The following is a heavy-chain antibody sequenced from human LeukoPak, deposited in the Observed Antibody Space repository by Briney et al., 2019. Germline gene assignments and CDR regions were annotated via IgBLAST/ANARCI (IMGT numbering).Heavy chain of an antibody. CDR3: AGENPGVGFPSERNWFDP. J-gene: IGHJ5*02. Sequence: GGSLRLSCAASGFTFSDYYMSWIRQAPGKGLEWVSYISSSGSTIYYADSVKGRFTISRDNAKNSLYLQMNSLRAEDTAVYYCAGENPGVGFPSERNWFDPWGQGTLVTVSS. V-gene: IGHV3-11*01. CDR1: GFTFSDYY. CDR2: ISSSGSTI. D-gene: IGHD3-3*01.